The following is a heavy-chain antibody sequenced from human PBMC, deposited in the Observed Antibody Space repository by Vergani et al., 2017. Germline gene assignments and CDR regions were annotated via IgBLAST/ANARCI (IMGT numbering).Heavy chain of an antibody. D-gene: IGHD1-1*01. V-gene: IGHV1-2*02. Sequence: QVQLVQSGAEVKKPGASVKVSCKASGYTFTGYYMHWVRQAPGQGLEWMGWINPNSGGTNYAKKFQGRVTMTRDTSISTAYMELSRLRSDDTAVYYCERSSTPLEPSYYYDYYMDVWGKGTTVTVSS. J-gene: IGHJ6*03. CDR3: ERSSTPLEPSYYYDYYMDV. CDR1: GYTFTGYY. CDR2: INPNSGGT.